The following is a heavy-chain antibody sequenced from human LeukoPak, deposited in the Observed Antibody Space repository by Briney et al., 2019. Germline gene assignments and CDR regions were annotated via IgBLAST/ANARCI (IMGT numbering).Heavy chain of an antibody. CDR1: GFTFGDYG. J-gene: IGHJ5*02. V-gene: IGHV3-49*04. Sequence: GGSLRLSCTASGFTFGDYGMSWVRQAPGKGLEWVGFIRSKGYGGTTEYAASVKGRFTISRDDSKSIAYLQMNSLKTEDTAVYYCTRRKATGWNWFDPWGQGTLVTVSS. D-gene: IGHD2-15*01. CDR2: IRSKGYGGTT. CDR3: TRRKATGWNWFDP.